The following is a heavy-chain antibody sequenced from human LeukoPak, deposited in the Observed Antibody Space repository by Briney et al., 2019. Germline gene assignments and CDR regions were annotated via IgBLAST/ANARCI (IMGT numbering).Heavy chain of an antibody. CDR2: AYYSGST. Sequence: PSETLSLTRTVPGGSLSVRDHYWSWIRQPPGKGLEWIGYAYYSGSTMYNPTLRSRVTISVDTSKNQFSLRLTSVTAADTAVYYCARDLYGSGNFLPESPWGQGTLVTVSS. CDR3: ARDLYGSGNFLPESP. CDR1: GGSLSVRDHY. V-gene: IGHV4-61*08. D-gene: IGHD3-10*01. J-gene: IGHJ5*02.